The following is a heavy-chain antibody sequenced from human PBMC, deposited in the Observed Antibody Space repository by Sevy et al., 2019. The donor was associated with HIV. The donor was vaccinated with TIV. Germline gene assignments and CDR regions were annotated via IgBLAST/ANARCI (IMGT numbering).Heavy chain of an antibody. V-gene: IGHV4-34*01. CDR3: ARSPPVVAIPCAPSWFDP. CDR1: DGSFSGYY. Sequence: SETLSLTCAVHDGSFSGYYWNWIGQLPGKGLEWIGEINESGITYYNSSLKSRVTISVDTSKKQFSLKLNSVTAADTAVHFCARSPPVVAIPCAPSWFDPWGQGTMVTVSS. D-gene: IGHD2-15*01. J-gene: IGHJ5*02. CDR2: INESGIT.